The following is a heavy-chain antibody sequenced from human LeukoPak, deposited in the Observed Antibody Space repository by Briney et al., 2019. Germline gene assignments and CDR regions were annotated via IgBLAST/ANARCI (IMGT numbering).Heavy chain of an antibody. CDR3: ARDRVWGTGSTSLAIGY. V-gene: IGHV1-18*01. CDR2: ISAYNGNT. J-gene: IGHJ4*02. D-gene: IGHD3-16*01. CDR1: GYTFTSYG. Sequence: ASVKVSCKASGYTFTSYGISWVRQAPGQGLEWMGWISAYNGNTNYAQKLQGRVTMTTDTSASTAYMELRSLRSDDTAVYYCARDRVWGTGSTSLAIGYWGQGTLVTVSS.